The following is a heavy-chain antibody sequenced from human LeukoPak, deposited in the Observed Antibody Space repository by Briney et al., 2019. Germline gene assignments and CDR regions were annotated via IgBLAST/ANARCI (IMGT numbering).Heavy chain of an antibody. CDR2: ISYDGSNK. Sequence: GGSLRLACAASGFAFSSYAMHWVRQAPGKGLEWVAVISYDGSNKYYADSVKGRFTISRDNSKNTLYLQMNSLRAEDTAVYYCARVVAWGQGTMVTVSS. CDR3: ARVVA. CDR1: GFAFSSYA. J-gene: IGHJ3*01. V-gene: IGHV3-30-3*01.